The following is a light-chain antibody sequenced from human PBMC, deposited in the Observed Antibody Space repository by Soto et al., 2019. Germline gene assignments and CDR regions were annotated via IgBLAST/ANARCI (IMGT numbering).Light chain of an antibody. Sequence: RTRKSISSWLAWYQQKPGKAPKLLIYDASSLESGVPFRFSGRHTGSDCGLAITTLELLGFAAIYEHQCCTAAWMFGLGTKVDI. J-gene: IGKJ1*01. CDR3: HQCCTAAWM. CDR1: KSISSW. V-gene: IGKV1-5*01. CDR2: DAS.